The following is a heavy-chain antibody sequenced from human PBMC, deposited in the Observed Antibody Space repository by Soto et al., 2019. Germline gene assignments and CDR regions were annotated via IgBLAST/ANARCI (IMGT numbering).Heavy chain of an antibody. V-gene: IGHV1-69*12. CDR1: GGTFSSYT. CDR3: ARGNHRWLQLWYFDL. D-gene: IGHD5-12*01. J-gene: IGHJ2*01. Sequence: QVQLVQSGAEVKKPGSSVTVSCKASGGTFSSYTISWVRQAPGQGLEWMGGIIPIFGTANYAQKFQGRVTVTADESTGTAYRELSSLRSEDTAVYYCARGNHRWLQLWYFDLWGRGTLVTVSS. CDR2: IIPIFGTA.